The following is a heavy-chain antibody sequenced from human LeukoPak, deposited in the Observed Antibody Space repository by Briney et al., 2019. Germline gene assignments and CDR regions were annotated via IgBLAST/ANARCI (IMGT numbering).Heavy chain of an antibody. V-gene: IGHV1-18*01. D-gene: IGHD3-16*01. CDR3: ARAFAPHYYYGMDV. CDR1: GYTFTHYG. CDR2: ISAYNGDT. J-gene: IGHJ6*02. Sequence: ASVKVSCKTSGYTFTHYGISWVRQAPGQGLEWVGWISAYNGDTKYAQSFQDKVTMTTDTSTSTAYMELRSLTSDDTAVYYCARAFAPHYYYGMDVWGQGTTVTVSS.